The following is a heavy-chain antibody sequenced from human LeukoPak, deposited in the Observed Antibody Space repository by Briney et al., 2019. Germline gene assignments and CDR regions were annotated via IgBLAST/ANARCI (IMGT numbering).Heavy chain of an antibody. CDR3: AKDLRWGLDY. CDR2: LSGSGSNT. CDR1: GLTFSSHG. V-gene: IGHV3-23*01. Sequence: GGSLRLSCAASGLTFSSHGMSWVRQAPGKGLEWVSALSGSGSNTFYADSVKGRFTISRDNPKNTLYLQMNSLRAEDTAVYYCAKDLRWGLDYWGQGTLVTVSS. J-gene: IGHJ4*02. D-gene: IGHD2-21*02.